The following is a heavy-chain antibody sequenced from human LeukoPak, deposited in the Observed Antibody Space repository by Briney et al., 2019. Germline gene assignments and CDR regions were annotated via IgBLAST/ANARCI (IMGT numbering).Heavy chain of an antibody. D-gene: IGHD2/OR15-2a*01. Sequence: SGGSLRLSCAASGFTFSSYWTSWVRQAPGKGLEWVANIKQDGSEKYYVDSVKGRFTLSRDNSENSLYLQMDSLTAEDTAVYYCTRKGSQWDFLVDYWGQGTRVAVSP. CDR1: GFTFSSYW. CDR2: IKQDGSEK. J-gene: IGHJ4*02. V-gene: IGHV3-7*01. CDR3: TRKGSQWDFLVDY.